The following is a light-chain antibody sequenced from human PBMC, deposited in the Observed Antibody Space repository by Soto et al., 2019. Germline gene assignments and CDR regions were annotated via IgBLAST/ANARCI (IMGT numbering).Light chain of an antibody. CDR3: ASWDDSLNGVV. CDR2: SDN. V-gene: IGLV1-44*01. J-gene: IGLJ2*01. CDR1: FSNVGINT. Sequence: QSVLTQPPSASGTPGQRVTISCSGSFSNVGINTVNWYQQLPGTAPKLLIYSDNQRPSGVPDRFSGSKSGTSASLAISGLQSEDAADHYCASWDDSLNGVVFGGGTKLTVL.